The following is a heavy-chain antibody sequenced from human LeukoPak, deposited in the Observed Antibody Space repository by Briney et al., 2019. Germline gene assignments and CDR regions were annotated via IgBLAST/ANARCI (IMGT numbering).Heavy chain of an antibody. CDR1: GYTFTSYG. D-gene: IGHD3-16*02. CDR2: MNPNSGNT. Sequence: ASVKVSCKASGYTFTSYGISWVRQAPGQGLEWMGWMNPNSGNTGYAQKFQGRVTMTRNTSISTAYMELSSLRSEDTAVYYCAREVDLGYDYVWGSYRYWGQGTLVTVSS. J-gene: IGHJ4*02. CDR3: AREVDLGYDYVWGSYRY. V-gene: IGHV1-8*02.